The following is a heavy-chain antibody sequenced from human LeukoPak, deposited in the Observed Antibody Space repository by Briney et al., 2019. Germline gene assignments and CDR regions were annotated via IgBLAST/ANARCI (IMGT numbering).Heavy chain of an antibody. Sequence: SETLSLTCTVSGGSISSYYWSWIRQPAGKGLEWIGRIYTSGSTNYNPSLKSRVTISVDTSKNQFSLKLSSVTAADTAVYYCWCSSIYGMDVWGQGTTVTVSS. CDR3: WCSSIYGMDV. CDR2: IYTSGST. J-gene: IGHJ6*02. CDR1: GGSISSYY. D-gene: IGHD2-2*01. V-gene: IGHV4-4*07.